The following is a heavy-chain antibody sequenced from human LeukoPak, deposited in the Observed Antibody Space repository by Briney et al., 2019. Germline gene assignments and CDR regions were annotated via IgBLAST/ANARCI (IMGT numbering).Heavy chain of an antibody. V-gene: IGHV5-51*01. CDR1: GYSFTSYW. J-gene: IGHJ6*03. D-gene: IGHD1-26*01. Sequence: GESLKISCKGSGYSFTSYWIGWVRQMPGKGLEWMGIIYPGDSDTRYSPSFQGQVTISADKSISTAYLQWSSLKASDTAMYYCARHAYSGSYFYKNIYYYYYMDVWGKGTTVTVSS. CDR2: IYPGDSDT. CDR3: ARHAYSGSYFYKNIYYYYYMDV.